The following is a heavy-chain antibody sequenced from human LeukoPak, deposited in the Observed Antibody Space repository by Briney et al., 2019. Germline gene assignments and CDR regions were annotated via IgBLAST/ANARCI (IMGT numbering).Heavy chain of an antibody. Sequence: GASVKVSCKASGGTFSSYAISWVRQAPGQGLERMGGIIPIFGTANYAQKFQGRVTITADESTSTAYMELSSLRSEDTAVYYCARDGESYGDYEGYWGQGTLVTVYS. CDR1: GGTFSSYA. V-gene: IGHV1-69*01. CDR3: ARDGESYGDYEGY. CDR2: IIPIFGTA. J-gene: IGHJ4*02. D-gene: IGHD4-17*01.